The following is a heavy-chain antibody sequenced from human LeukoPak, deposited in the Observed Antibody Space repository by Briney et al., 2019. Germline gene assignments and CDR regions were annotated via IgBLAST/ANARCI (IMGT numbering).Heavy chain of an antibody. J-gene: IGHJ5*02. V-gene: IGHV3-30*18. Sequence: PGGSLRLSCAASGFTFSSNGMRWVRQAPGKGLEWVAAISFDGSNKYYADSVKGRFTISRDNSKNTLYLHMTSLRPDDTAVYYCAKTTGGWFDPWGQGILVTVSS. CDR3: AKTTGGWFDP. CDR2: ISFDGSNK. CDR1: GFTFSSNG. D-gene: IGHD4-17*01.